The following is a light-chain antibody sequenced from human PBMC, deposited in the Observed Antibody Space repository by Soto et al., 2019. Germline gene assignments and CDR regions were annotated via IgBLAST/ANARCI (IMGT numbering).Light chain of an antibody. CDR2: DTS. J-gene: IGKJ5*01. CDR3: QQYNNWPPIT. V-gene: IGKV3-15*01. Sequence: ESVLTQSPATLSVSPGDRATLSCRASQSVSIKLAWYQQKPGQAPRLLIYDTSTRATGIPARFSGSGSGTEFTLTISSLQSEDFAVYYCQQYNNWPPITFGQGTLLEIK. CDR1: QSVSIK.